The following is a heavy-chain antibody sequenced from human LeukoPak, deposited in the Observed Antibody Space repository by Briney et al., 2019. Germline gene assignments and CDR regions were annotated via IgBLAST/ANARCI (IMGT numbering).Heavy chain of an antibody. Sequence: PGGSLRLSCAASGFTFRNYGMHWVRQAPGKGLEWVANIKQDGSEKYYVDSVKGRFTISRDNAKKSLYLQMNSLRAEDTAVYYCAGPMGPAAIFGFDYWGQGTLVTVSS. CDR1: GFTFRNYG. CDR3: AGPMGPAAIFGFDY. CDR2: IKQDGSEK. V-gene: IGHV3-7*01. D-gene: IGHD2-2*01. J-gene: IGHJ4*02.